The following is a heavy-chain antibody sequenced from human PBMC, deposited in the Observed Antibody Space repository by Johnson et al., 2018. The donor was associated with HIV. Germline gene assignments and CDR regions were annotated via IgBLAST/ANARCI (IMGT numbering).Heavy chain of an antibody. CDR1: GFTFSTYG. Sequence: QVQLVESGGGVVQPGRSLRLSCAASGFTFSTYGMHWVRQAPGKGLEWVAVISYDGSKKYYADTVKGRFTISRDNSKNSLYLQMNSLRAEDTAVYYCARPAYSGTWTDAFDIWGQGTMVTVSS. V-gene: IGHV3-30*19. J-gene: IGHJ3*02. CDR3: ARPAYSGTWTDAFDI. D-gene: IGHD1-26*01. CDR2: ISYDGSKK.